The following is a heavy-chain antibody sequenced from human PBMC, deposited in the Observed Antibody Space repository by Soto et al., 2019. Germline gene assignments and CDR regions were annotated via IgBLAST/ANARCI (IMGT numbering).Heavy chain of an antibody. Sequence: GSMRLSCATSGFTFSSFDMDWVRQAPGKGLEWVSSIHRASTYIYYADSVRGRFTISRDNAKSSLYLRMNSLTVEDTAVYYCARRAVTTYHFFDYWGQGALVTVSS. CDR3: ARRAVTTYHFFDY. CDR2: IHRASTYI. V-gene: IGHV3-21*06. D-gene: IGHD4-17*01. CDR1: GFTFSSFD. J-gene: IGHJ4*02.